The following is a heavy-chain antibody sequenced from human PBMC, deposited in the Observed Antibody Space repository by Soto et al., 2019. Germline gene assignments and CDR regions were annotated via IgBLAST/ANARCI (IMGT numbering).Heavy chain of an antibody. V-gene: IGHV4-31*11. CDR3: ARGGIGPHCSSTSCYPDFDY. CDR2: ISYGGST. J-gene: IGHJ4*02. CDR1: GGSISRGGYS. D-gene: IGHD2-2*01. Sequence: SETLSLTCAVSGGSISRGGYSWSWIRQPPGKGLDWIGCISYGGSTSYNPSLKSRVTISVDTSKNQFSLKLTSVTAADTAVYYCARGGIGPHCSSTSCYPDFDYWGQGTLVTVSS.